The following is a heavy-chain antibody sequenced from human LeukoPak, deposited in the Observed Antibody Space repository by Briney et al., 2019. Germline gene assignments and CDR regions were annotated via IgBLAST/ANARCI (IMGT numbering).Heavy chain of an antibody. CDR1: GYSFTSYW. V-gene: IGHV5-51*01. D-gene: IGHD6-19*01. J-gene: IGHJ3*02. Sequence: GESLKISCMGSGYSFTSYWIGWVRQMPGKGLEWMGIIFPADSDTRYSPSFQGQVTISADKSISTAYLQWSSLKASDTAIYYCARHMKFNSGTDDAFAIWSQGTMVTVSS. CDR2: IFPADSDT. CDR3: ARHMKFNSGTDDAFAI.